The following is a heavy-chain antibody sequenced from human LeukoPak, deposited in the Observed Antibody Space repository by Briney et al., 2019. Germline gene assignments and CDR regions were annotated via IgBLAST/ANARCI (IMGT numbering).Heavy chain of an antibody. CDR2: ISSSSSYI. CDR1: GFTLSSYS. J-gene: IGHJ4*02. Sequence: PGGSLRLSCAASGFTLSSYSMNWVRQAPGKGLEWVSSISSSSSYIYYADSVKGRFTIPRDNAKNSLYLQMNSLRAEDTAVYYCARELGGDYDILTGYDYWGQGTLVTVSS. CDR3: ARELGGDYDILTGYDY. D-gene: IGHD3-9*01. V-gene: IGHV3-21*01.